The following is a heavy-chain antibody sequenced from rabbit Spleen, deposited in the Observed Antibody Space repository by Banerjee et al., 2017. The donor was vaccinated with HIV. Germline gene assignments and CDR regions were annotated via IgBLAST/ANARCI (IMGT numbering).Heavy chain of an antibody. J-gene: IGHJ4*01. Sequence: QSLEESGGDLVKPGASLTLTCTASGFSFSAGYYMCWVRQAPGKGLEWIGCIYTGNGKTYYAGWAKGRFTISKASSTTVTLQMTSLTAADTATYFCARDAGSYPYIDVYFNLWGQGTLVTVS. D-gene: IGHD4-2*01. CDR3: ARDAGSYPYIDVYFNL. CDR1: GFSFSAGYY. V-gene: IGHV1S40*01. CDR2: IYTGNGKT.